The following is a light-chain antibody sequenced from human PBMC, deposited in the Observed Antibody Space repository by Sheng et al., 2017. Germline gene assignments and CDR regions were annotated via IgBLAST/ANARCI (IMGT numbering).Light chain of an antibody. J-gene: IGKJ1*01. V-gene: IGKV1-5*03. CDR3: QQYDGYSLTWT. CDR1: QSISRW. CDR2: KAS. Sequence: DIQMTQSPATLSASVGDRVTITCRVSQSISRWLAWFQQKPGKAPNLLIYKASILEGGVPSRFSGSGSGTEFTLTINSLQPDDFGTYYCQQYDGYSLTWTFGQGTKVEMK.